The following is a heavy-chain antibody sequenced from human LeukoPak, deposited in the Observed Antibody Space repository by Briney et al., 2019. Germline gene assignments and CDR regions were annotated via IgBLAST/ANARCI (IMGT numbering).Heavy chain of an antibody. CDR1: GFTVSSNY. CDR3: ARGGELSDFDY. V-gene: IGHV3-53*04. Sequence: GGSLRLSCAASGFTVSSNYMGWVRQAPGKGLEWVSVIYSGGSTYYADSVKGRFTISRHNSKNTLYLQMNSLRAEDTAVYYCARGGELSDFDYWGQGTLVTVSS. D-gene: IGHD3-16*02. CDR2: IYSGGST. J-gene: IGHJ4*02.